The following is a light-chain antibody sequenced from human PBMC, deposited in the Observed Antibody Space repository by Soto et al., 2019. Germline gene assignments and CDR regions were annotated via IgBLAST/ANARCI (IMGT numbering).Light chain of an antibody. CDR1: QDISNY. Sequence: DIQMTQSQSSLSASVVDRVTITCQASQDISNYLNWYQQKPGKAPKLLIYDASNLETGVPSRFSGSGSGTDFTFTISSLQPEDIATYYCQLGYTFGQGTKLEIK. J-gene: IGKJ2*01. CDR2: DAS. V-gene: IGKV1-33*01. CDR3: QLGYT.